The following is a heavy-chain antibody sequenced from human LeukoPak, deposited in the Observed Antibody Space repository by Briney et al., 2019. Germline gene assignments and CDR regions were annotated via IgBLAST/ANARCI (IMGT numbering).Heavy chain of an antibody. CDR2: INPSGGST. J-gene: IGHJ6*02. D-gene: IGHD3-9*01. V-gene: IGHV1-46*01. CDR3: ARDLYDILTGYYNGYYYYGMDV. CDR1: GYTFTSYY. Sequence: ASVKVSCKASGYTFTSYYMHWVRQAPGQGLEWIGIINPSGGSTSYAQKFQGRVTMTRDTSTSTVYMELSSLRSEDTAVYYCARDLYDILTGYYNGYYYYGMDVWGQGTTVTVSS.